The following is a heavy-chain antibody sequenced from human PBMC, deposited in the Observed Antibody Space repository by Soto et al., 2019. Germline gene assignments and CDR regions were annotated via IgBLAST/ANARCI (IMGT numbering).Heavy chain of an antibody. CDR2: INAGNGNT. V-gene: IGHV1-3*01. CDR1: GYPFTSHA. Sequence: GSVKVFSKASGYPFTSHAIQCARLAPGHGFEWMGWINAGNGNTKYSQKFQGRVTITRATAASTVYMELHSLGSEDTATYYCARAPIDSRWGVTMFDHWGQGTMVTVSS. D-gene: IGHD4-17*01. CDR3: ARAPIDSRWGVTMFDH. J-gene: IGHJ4*02.